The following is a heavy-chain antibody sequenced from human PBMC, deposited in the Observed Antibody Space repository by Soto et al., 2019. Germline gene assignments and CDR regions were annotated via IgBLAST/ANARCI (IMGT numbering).Heavy chain of an antibody. V-gene: IGHV3-11*01. D-gene: IGHD2-15*01. Sequence: AGGSLRLSCAASGFSFSDYYMSWIRQAPGKGLEWVSYTSSSGSTTYYADSVKGRFTVSRDNAKDSLWLQVNSLRADDTAVYYCARNGYCSRDACSYGVDVWGQGTTVTVSS. CDR1: GFSFSDYY. CDR3: ARNGYCSRDACSYGVDV. J-gene: IGHJ6*02. CDR2: TSSSGSTT.